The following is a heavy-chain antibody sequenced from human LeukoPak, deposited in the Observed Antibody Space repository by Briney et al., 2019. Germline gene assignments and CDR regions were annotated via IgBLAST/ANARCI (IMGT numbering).Heavy chain of an antibody. J-gene: IGHJ5*02. CDR1: GYSFTSYW. V-gene: IGHV5-51*01. D-gene: IGHD3-16*01. Sequence: GESLKISCKGSGYSFTSYWIGWVRQMPGKGLEWMGIIYPGDSDTRYSPSFQGQVTISADKSISTAYLQWSSLRASDTAMYYCARLEEDLTLGVAGYWFVPWGQGTLVTVS. CDR2: IYPGDSDT. CDR3: ARLEEDLTLGVAGYWFVP.